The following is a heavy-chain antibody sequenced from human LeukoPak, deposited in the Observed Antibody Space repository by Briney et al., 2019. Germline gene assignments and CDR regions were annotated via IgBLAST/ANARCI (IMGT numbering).Heavy chain of an antibody. D-gene: IGHD4-17*01. CDR1: GFTVGSNH. CDR2: IYSGGNT. Sequence: GGSLRLSCAASGFTVGSNHVSWLRLAPGQGLEWVSIIYSGGNTYYPDSVKGRFTISRDNSKNTLYLQMNSLRTEDTAVYYCARARRCGLNDDYGACFDYWGQGTLVAVSS. J-gene: IGHJ4*02. V-gene: IGHV3-53*01. CDR3: ARARRCGLNDDYGACFDY.